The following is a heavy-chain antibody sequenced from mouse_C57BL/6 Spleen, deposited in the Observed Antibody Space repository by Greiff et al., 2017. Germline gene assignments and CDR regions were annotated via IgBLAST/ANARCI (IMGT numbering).Heavy chain of an antibody. CDR2: INPSNGGT. Sequence: VQLQQPGTELVKPGASVKLSCKASGYTFTSYWMHWVKQRPGQGLEWIGNINPSNGGTNYNETFKRKATLTVDKSSSTAYMQLSSLTSEDSAVYYCARGRSAQASFAYWGQGTLVTVSA. CDR1: GYTFTSYW. D-gene: IGHD3-2*02. V-gene: IGHV1-53*01. J-gene: IGHJ3*01. CDR3: ARGRSAQASFAY.